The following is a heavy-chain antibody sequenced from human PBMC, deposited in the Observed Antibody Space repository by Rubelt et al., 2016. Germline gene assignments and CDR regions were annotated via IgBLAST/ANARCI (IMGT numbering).Heavy chain of an antibody. J-gene: IGHJ5*02. Sequence: QVQLVQSGAEVKKPGASVKVSCKASGYTFTSYYMHWVRQAPGQGLEWMGIINPSGGSTSYAQKFQGRVTMSRDTSTSTVYMGLSSLRSEDTAVYYCARSPRYDFEDNWFDPWGQGTLATVSS. CDR2: INPSGGST. V-gene: IGHV1-46*01. CDR1: GYTFTSYY. CDR3: ARSPRYDFEDNWFDP. D-gene: IGHD3-3*01.